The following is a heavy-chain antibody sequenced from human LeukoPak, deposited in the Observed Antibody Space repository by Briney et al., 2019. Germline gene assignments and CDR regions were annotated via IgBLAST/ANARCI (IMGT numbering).Heavy chain of an antibody. CDR3: ARQLGQYYDSSGYYYLDI. Sequence: GGSLQISCKGSGSRFTSYWIGGVRQIPGKGLEWMGIIYPGDSDNRYSPSFQGQVTISADKSISAAYLQWSSLKASDTAMYYCARQLGQYYDSSGYYYLDIWGQGTMVTVSS. CDR2: IYPGDSDN. CDR1: GSRFTSYW. D-gene: IGHD3-22*01. V-gene: IGHV5-51*01. J-gene: IGHJ3*02.